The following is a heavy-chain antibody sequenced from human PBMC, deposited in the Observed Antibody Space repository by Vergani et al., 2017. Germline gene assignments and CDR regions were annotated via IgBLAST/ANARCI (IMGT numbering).Heavy chain of an antibody. CDR3: ARGGHDFWSGYSDY. J-gene: IGHJ4*02. CDR2: IYSGGST. V-gene: IGHV3-53*01. CDR1: GFTVSSNY. D-gene: IGHD3-3*01. Sequence: EVQLVESGGGLIQPGGSLRLSCAASGFTVSSNYMSWVRQAPGKGLEWVSVIYSGGSTDYADSVKGRFTISRDNSKNTLYLQMNSLRAEDTAVYYCARGGHDFWSGYSDYWGQGTLVTVSS.